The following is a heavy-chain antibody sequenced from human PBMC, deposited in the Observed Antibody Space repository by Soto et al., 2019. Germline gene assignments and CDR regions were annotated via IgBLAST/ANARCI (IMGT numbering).Heavy chain of an antibody. V-gene: IGHV3-33*01. D-gene: IGHD6-13*01. CDR1: GFTFSSYG. J-gene: IGHJ4*02. Sequence: QVQLVESGGGVVQPGRSLRLSCAASGFTFSSYGMHWVRQAPGKGLEWVAVIWYDGSNKYYADSVKGRFTISRDNSKNTLYLQMNSLRAEDTAVYYCARDIAAAGSFDYWGQGTLVTVSS. CDR3: ARDIAAAGSFDY. CDR2: IWYDGSNK.